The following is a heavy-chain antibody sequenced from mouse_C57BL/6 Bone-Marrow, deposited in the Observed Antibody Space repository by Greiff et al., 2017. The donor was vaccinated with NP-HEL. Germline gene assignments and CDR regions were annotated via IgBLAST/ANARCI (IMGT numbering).Heavy chain of an antibody. CDR3: ARNRDITTVVATDYAMDY. CDR1: GFSLTSYA. CDR2: IWTGGGT. V-gene: IGHV2-9-1*01. J-gene: IGHJ4*01. D-gene: IGHD1-1*01. Sequence: VQRVESGPGLVAPSQSLSITCTVSGFSLTSYAISWVRQPPGKGLEWLGVIWTGGGTNYNSALKSRLSISKDNSKSQVFLKMTSLQTDDTARYYCARNRDITTVVATDYAMDYWGQGTSVTVSS.